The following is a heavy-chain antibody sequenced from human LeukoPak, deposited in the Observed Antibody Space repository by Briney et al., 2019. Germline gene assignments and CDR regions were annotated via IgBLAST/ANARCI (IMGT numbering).Heavy chain of an antibody. D-gene: IGHD4-17*01. V-gene: IGHV4-59*02. CDR3: ARVGPTDDYGDSHDAFDI. CDR1: GGSVSSSF. J-gene: IGHJ3*02. CDR2: IYYSGST. Sequence: SETLSLTCSVSGGSVSSSFWSWIRQPPGKGLEWIGHIYYSGSTNYNPSLKSRVTISVDTSKNHFPLKVTSVTAADTAVYYCARVGPTDDYGDSHDAFDIWGQGTLVAVSS.